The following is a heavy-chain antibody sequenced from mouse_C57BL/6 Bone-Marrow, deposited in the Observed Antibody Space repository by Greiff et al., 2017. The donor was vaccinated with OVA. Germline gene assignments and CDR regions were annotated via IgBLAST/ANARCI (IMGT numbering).Heavy chain of an antibody. Sequence: QVQLKQSGAELARPGASVKLSCKASGYTFTSYGISWVKQRTGQGLEWIGEIYPRSGNTYYNEKFKGEATLTADKSSSTAYMELRSLTSEDSAVYFCARWWITTVVDYYAMDYWGQGTSVTVSS. CDR3: ARWWITTVVDYYAMDY. J-gene: IGHJ4*01. CDR1: GYTFTSYG. CDR2: IYPRSGNT. D-gene: IGHD1-1*01. V-gene: IGHV1-81*01.